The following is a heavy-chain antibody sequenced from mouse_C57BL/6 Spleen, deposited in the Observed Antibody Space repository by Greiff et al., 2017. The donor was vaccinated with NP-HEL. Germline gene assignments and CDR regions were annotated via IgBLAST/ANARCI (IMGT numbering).Heavy chain of an antibody. CDR3: ATSGHYFDY. CDR2: IRNKANGYTT. V-gene: IGHV7-3*01. Sequence: EVMLVESGGGLVQPGGSLSLSCAASGFTFTDYYMSWVRQPPGKALEWLGFIRNKANGYTTEYSASVKGRFTISRDNSQSILYLQMNALRAEDSATYYCATSGHYFDYWGQGTTLTVSS. D-gene: IGHD3-1*01. CDR1: GFTFTDYY. J-gene: IGHJ2*01.